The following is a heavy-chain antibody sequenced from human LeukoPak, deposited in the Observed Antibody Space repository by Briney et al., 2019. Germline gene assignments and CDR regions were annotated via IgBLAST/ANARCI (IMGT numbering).Heavy chain of an antibody. V-gene: IGHV3-7*03. CDR2: ISQDGSET. Sequence: GGSLRLSCAASGFTFNSFFLNWVRLTPGRELEWVACISQDGSETFYMDSVKGRFTISRDNSKNTLYLQMDSLRAEDAAVYYCARPPYDSTAGAPNFDYWGQGTLVTVSS. D-gene: IGHD3-22*01. CDR3: ARPPYDSTAGAPNFDY. CDR1: GFTFNSFF. J-gene: IGHJ4*02.